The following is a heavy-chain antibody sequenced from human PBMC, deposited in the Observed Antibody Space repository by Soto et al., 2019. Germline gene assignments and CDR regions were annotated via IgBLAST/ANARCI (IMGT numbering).Heavy chain of an antibody. D-gene: IGHD4-17*01. CDR3: GGQDYGAKGYYFEN. Sequence: QLQLQESGSGLVKPSETLSLTCIVSNGSISSRSSYWGWIRQTPGKGLEWIGSIYYIGNTYYNPSLQSRVTISIDTSKTQFSLKMNSVTAADTAVYFCGGQDYGAKGYYFENWGQGALVTVSS. J-gene: IGHJ4*02. CDR2: IYYIGNT. V-gene: IGHV4-39*01. CDR1: NGSISSRSSY.